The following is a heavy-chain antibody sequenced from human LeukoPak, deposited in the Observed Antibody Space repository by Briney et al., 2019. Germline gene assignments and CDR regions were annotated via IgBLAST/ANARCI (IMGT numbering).Heavy chain of an antibody. J-gene: IGHJ4*02. Sequence: PGGSLRLSCAASGFTFSSYGMHWVRQAPGKGLEWVAVISYDGSNKYYADSVKGRFTISRDNSKNTLYLQMNGLRAEDTAVYYCAKDEGYYYDSSGYYYVYWGQGTLVTVSS. CDR3: AKDEGYYYDSSGYYYVY. CDR1: GFTFSSYG. V-gene: IGHV3-30*18. D-gene: IGHD3-22*01. CDR2: ISYDGSNK.